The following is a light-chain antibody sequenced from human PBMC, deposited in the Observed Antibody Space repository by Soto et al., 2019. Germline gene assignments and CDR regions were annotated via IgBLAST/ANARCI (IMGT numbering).Light chain of an antibody. V-gene: IGKV3-20*01. CDR3: QQYGSWT. CDR2: GTS. Sequence: EIVLTQSPGTLSVSPGERATLSCRASQTISSNNLAWYQQKPGQAPSLLIYGTSSRATGIPDRFSGSGSGTDFTLSSSRLDPEDSAIYYWQQYGSWTFGQGTKVEI. J-gene: IGKJ1*01. CDR1: QTISSNN.